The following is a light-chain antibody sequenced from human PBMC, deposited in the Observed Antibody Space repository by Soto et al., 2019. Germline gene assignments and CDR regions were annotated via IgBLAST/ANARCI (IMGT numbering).Light chain of an antibody. CDR3: YSIARGGSFV. CDR2: EGS. V-gene: IGLV2-23*01. J-gene: IGLJ1*01. Sequence: QSALTQPAAVSGSPGPSITLSCAGSNSDIGTYNLVSWYRQHPGKVPKLLIYEGSRRPSGISNRFSGSKSGNTASLTISGLQAEDEADYYCYSIARGGSFVFGTGTKLTVL. CDR1: NSDIGTYNL.